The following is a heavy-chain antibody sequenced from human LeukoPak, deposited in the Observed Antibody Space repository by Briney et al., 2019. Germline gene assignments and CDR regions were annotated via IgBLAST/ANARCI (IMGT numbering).Heavy chain of an antibody. J-gene: IGHJ4*02. CDR1: GFMFSGYS. Sequence: GGSLRLSCAASGFMFSGYSMTWVRQAPGKGLEWVSWISSSGDSTYYADSVKGRFTISRDNAKNSLYLQMNSLRAEDTALYYCAKGGMGYYDSSGYCDYWGQGTLVTVSS. CDR3: AKGGMGYYDSSGYCDY. D-gene: IGHD3-22*01. CDR2: ISSSGDST. V-gene: IGHV3-21*04.